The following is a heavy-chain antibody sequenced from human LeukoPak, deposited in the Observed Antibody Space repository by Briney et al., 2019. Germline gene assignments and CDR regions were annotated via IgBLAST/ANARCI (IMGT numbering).Heavy chain of an antibody. CDR2: IYSDGRT. J-gene: IGHJ4*02. V-gene: IGHV3-66*01. D-gene: IGHD4-23*01. Sequence: VGSLRLSCAASGLTVSSTYMSWVRQAPGKGLEWVSVIYSDGRTYYADSVNGRFTISRDNSKNTVYLQMNSLRAEDTAVYFCARRPDYGGTPTFDYWGQGTLLTVSS. CDR1: GLTVSSTY. CDR3: ARRPDYGGTPTFDY.